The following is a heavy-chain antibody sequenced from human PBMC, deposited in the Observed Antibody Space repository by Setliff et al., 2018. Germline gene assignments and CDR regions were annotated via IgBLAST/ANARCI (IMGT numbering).Heavy chain of an antibody. CDR1: GYSISSGYY. CDR3: ARVQLWSPYYFDY. V-gene: IGHV4-38-2*01. Sequence: SETLSLTCAVSGYSISSGYYWGWIRQPPGKGLEWIGSIYTSGSTNYNPSLKSRVTISVDTSKNQFSLKLSSVTAADTAVYYCARVQLWSPYYFDYWGQGTLVTVSS. CDR2: IYTSGST. D-gene: IGHD5-18*01. J-gene: IGHJ4*02.